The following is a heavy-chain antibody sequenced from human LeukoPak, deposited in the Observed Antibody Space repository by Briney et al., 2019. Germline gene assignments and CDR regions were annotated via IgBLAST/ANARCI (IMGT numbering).Heavy chain of an antibody. J-gene: IGHJ4*02. D-gene: IGHD3-22*01. Sequence: KPGGSLRLSCAASGFTFSNYNMNWVRQAPGKGLEWVSSISRSRTYIYYAHSVKGRFTISRDNAKNSLYLQMNSLRAEDTAVYYCAISYYDTSGPFDYWGQGTLVPVSS. CDR1: GFTFSNYN. CDR2: ISRSRTYI. CDR3: AISYYDTSGPFDY. V-gene: IGHV3-21*01.